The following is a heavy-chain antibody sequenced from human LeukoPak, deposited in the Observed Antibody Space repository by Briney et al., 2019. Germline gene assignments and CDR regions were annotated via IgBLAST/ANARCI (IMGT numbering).Heavy chain of an antibody. V-gene: IGHV4-39*07. D-gene: IGHD1-26*01. Sequence: SETLSLTCTVSGGSISSSGYYWGWIRQSPGKGLEWIGSIYSSGSTYYTPSLQSRLIMSVDTSKNQFSLKLSSVTAADTAVYYCARGRRSDRGSSFDYWGQGTLVTVSS. CDR2: IYSSGST. J-gene: IGHJ4*02. CDR1: GGSISSSGYY. CDR3: ARGRRSDRGSSFDY.